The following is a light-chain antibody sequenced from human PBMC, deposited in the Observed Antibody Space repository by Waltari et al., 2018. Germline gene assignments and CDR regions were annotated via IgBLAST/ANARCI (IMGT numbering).Light chain of an antibody. V-gene: IGKV3-15*01. Sequence: EIVMTQSPATLSVSPGERATLSCRASQSVSNNVAWYQQKPGQATRLLIYGASNRATGIPARFSGSESGTEFTLTISSLQSEDFAVYYCQQYNNWPPLFTFGPGTKVDIK. J-gene: IGKJ3*01. CDR3: QQYNNWPPLFT. CDR2: GAS. CDR1: QSVSNN.